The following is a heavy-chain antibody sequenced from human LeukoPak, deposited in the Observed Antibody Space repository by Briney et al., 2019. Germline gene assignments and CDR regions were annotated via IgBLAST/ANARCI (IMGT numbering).Heavy chain of an antibody. V-gene: IGHV3-15*01. CDR1: GLTFSRYW. CDR3: TTMPLVYCSSASCYAPSDY. Sequence: GGSLRLFCEVSGLTFSRYWMSWVRQAPGKGLEWVARIYSQTDRGTTDYATTVKGRITISRDNSKNTLHLQINSLKTEDTAVYYCTTMPLVYCSSASCYAPSDYWGQGTLVTVSS. J-gene: IGHJ4*02. D-gene: IGHD2-2*01. CDR2: IYSQTDRGTT.